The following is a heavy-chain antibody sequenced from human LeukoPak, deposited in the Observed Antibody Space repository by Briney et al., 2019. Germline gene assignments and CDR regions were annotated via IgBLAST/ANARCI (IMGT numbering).Heavy chain of an antibody. V-gene: IGHV5-51*01. J-gene: IGHJ5*02. Sequence: GESLKISCKGYGDRFTSYWVAWVRQMPGKGLEWMGIIFSGGSDTRDSPSIQGQVTISVDWSISTAYLQWSSLKASDPAIYYCARRPLHSQNWLAPWGQGTLVTGS. CDR3: ARRPLHSQNWLAP. CDR1: GDRFTSYW. CDR2: IFSGGSDT.